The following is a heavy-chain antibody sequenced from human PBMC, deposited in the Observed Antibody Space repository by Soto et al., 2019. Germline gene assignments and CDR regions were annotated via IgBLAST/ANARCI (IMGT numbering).Heavy chain of an antibody. J-gene: IGHJ6*02. Sequence: SETLSLTCAVSGGSISSSNWWSWVRQPPGKGLEWIGEIYHSGSTNYNPSLKSRVTISVDKSKNQFSLKLSSVTAADTAVYYCARFMTLSELTVADYYYYGMDVWGQGTTVTVSS. CDR1: GGSISSSNW. V-gene: IGHV4-4*02. D-gene: IGHD6-19*01. CDR2: IYHSGST. CDR3: ARFMTLSELTVADYYYYGMDV.